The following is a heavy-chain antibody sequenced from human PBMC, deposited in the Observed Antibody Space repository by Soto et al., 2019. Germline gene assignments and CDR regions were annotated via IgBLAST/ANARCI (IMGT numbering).Heavy chain of an antibody. CDR2: ISSSSSYI. J-gene: IGHJ6*02. V-gene: IGHV3-21*01. CDR3: ARDFDNDYGDYGRVTAGMDV. Sequence: GGSLRLSCAASGFTFSSYSMNWVRQAPGKGLEWVSSISSSSSYIYYADSVKGRFTISRDNAKNSLYLQMNSLRAEDTAVYYCARDFDNDYGDYGRVTAGMDVWGQGTTVTVSS. D-gene: IGHD4-17*01. CDR1: GFTFSSYS.